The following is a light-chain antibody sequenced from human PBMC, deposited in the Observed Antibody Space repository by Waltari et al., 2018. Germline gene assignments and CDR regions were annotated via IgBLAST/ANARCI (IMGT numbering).Light chain of an antibody. J-gene: IGLJ2*01. Sequence: QSALTQPASVSGSPGQSITISCTGTSDDVGAYNYVSWYQQHPGLAPKLIIYEVNNRPFGISSRFSGSNSGNMASLTISGLQADDESHYYCTSYRSSSTPVVFGGGTKLTVL. CDR3: TSYRSSSTPVV. V-gene: IGLV2-14*01. CDR1: SDDVGAYNY. CDR2: EVN.